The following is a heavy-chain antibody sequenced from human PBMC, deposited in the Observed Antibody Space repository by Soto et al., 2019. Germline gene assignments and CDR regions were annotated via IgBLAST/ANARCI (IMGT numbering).Heavy chain of an antibody. Sequence: PGGSLRLSCAASGFTFSSYGMHWVRQAPGKGLEWVAVISYDGSNKYYADSVKGRFTISRDNSKNTLYLQMNSLRAEDTAVYYCAKDSAAAGTSGTDVWGQGTTVTV. D-gene: IGHD6-13*01. J-gene: IGHJ6*02. CDR1: GFTFSSYG. CDR2: ISYDGSNK. V-gene: IGHV3-30*18. CDR3: AKDSAAAGTSGTDV.